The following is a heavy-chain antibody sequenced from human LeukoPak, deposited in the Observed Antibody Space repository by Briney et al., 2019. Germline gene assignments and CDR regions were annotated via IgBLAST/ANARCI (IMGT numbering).Heavy chain of an antibody. D-gene: IGHD1-14*01. CDR2: IRFDATNK. Sequence: GGSLRLSCAASGFIFSGSSMHWVRQVPGKGLEWVCFIRFDATNKYYADSVKGRFTISRDDSNNTLYLQLNNVRTEDTATYFCAKEQYPGYFDFWGQGTLVTVSA. J-gene: IGHJ4*02. CDR1: GFIFSGSS. CDR3: AKEQYPGYFDF. V-gene: IGHV3-30*02.